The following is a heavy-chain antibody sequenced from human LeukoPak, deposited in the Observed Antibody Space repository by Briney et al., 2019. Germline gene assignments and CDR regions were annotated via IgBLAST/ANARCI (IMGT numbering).Heavy chain of an antibody. V-gene: IGHV1-69*06. CDR3: ATMGAGRCFDY. CDR2: IIPIFGTA. J-gene: IGHJ4*02. CDR1: GGTFSSYA. Sequence: SVKVSCKASGGTFSSYAISWVRQAPGQGLEWMGGIIPIFGTANYAQKFQGRVTMTEDTSTDTAYMELSSLRSEDTAVYYCATMGAGRCFDYWGQGTLVTVSS. D-gene: IGHD1-26*01.